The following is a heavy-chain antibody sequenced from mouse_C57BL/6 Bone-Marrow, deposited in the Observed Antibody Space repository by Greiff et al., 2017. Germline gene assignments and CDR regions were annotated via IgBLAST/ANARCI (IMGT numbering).Heavy chain of an antibody. V-gene: IGHV1-5*01. J-gene: IGHJ2*01. Sequence: EVQLQQSGTVLARPGASVTMSCKTSGYTFTSYWMHWVKQRPGQGLEWIGAIYPGNSDTSYNQKFQGKAKLTAVTSASTAYMELSSLTNEDSAVYYCTTITTVTDYWGQGTTLTVSS. CDR2: IYPGNSDT. D-gene: IGHD1-1*01. CDR1: GYTFTSYW. CDR3: TTITTVTDY.